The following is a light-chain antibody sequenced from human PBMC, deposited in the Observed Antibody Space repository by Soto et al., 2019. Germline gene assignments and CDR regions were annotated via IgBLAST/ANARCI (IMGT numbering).Light chain of an antibody. Sequence: EIVMTQSPATLSVSPGGRATLSCRASQSVSSGYLAWYQQKPGQAPRLLIYGASSRATGIPDRFSGSGSGTDFTLTISRLEPEDFAVYYCQQYGSSPPITFGQGTRLEIK. V-gene: IGKV3-20*01. J-gene: IGKJ5*01. CDR2: GAS. CDR3: QQYGSSPPIT. CDR1: QSVSSGY.